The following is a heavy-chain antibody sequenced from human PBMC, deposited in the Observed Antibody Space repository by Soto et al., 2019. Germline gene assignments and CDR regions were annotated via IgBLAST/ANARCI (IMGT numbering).Heavy chain of an antibody. J-gene: IGHJ6*02. CDR1: GFTFSSYG. V-gene: IGHV3-30*03. CDR2: ISYDGSNK. CDR3: ATSSPLIRAAAGSFYGMDV. Sequence: QVQLVESGGGVVQPGRSLRLSCAASGFTFSSYGMHWVRQAPGKGLEWVAVISYDGSNKYYADSVKGRFTISRDNSKNTPYLQMNSLRAEDTAVYYCATSSPLIRAAAGSFYGMDVWGQGTTVTVSS. D-gene: IGHD6-13*01.